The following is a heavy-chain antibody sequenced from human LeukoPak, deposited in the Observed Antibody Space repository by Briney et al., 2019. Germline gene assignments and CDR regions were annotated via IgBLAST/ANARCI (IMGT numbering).Heavy chain of an antibody. CDR1: GGSISSYY. CDR3: VYDSSGYYYNFDY. Sequence: SETRSLTCTVSGGSISSYYWSWIRQPPGKGLGWIGYIYYSGSTNYNPSLKSRVTISVDTSKNHLSLKLTSVTAADTAMYYCVYDSSGYYYNFDYWGQGILVTVSS. V-gene: IGHV4-59*08. CDR2: IYYSGST. D-gene: IGHD3-22*01. J-gene: IGHJ4*02.